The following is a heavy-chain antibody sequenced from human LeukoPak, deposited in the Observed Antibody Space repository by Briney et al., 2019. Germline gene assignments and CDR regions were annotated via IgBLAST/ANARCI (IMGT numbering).Heavy chain of an antibody. CDR3: TTDIVGAGFDY. CDR2: IKSKTDGGTT. D-gene: IGHD1-26*01. CDR1: GSTFSNAW. V-gene: IGHV3-15*01. J-gene: IGHJ4*02. Sequence: GGSLRLSCAASGSTFSNAWMSWFRQAPGKGLEWVGRIKSKTDGGTTDYAAPVKGRFTISRDDSKNTLYLQMNSLKTEDTAVYYCTTDIVGAGFDYWGQGTLVTVSS.